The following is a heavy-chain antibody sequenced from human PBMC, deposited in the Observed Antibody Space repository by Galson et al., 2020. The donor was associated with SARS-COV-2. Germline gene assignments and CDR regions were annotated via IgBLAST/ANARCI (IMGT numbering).Heavy chain of an antibody. CDR2: LYWDDDQ. D-gene: IGHD3-9*01. CDR1: GFSLSTSGVG. Sequence: SGPTLVKPTPTLTLTCTFSGFSLSTSGVGVGWIRQPPGKALEWLALLYWDDDQRNSPSLKTRLTLNKDTSKNQVVLTMTNMDPVDTATYDCAVNSPGRVRYLGGLLGFDYWGQGTLVTVSS. J-gene: IGHJ4*02. V-gene: IGHV2-5*02. CDR3: AVNSPGRVRYLGGLLGFDY.